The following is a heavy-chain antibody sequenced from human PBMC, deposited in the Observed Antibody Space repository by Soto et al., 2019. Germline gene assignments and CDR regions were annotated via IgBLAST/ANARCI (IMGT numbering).Heavy chain of an antibody. CDR3: ARDRADYDSLNWFDP. J-gene: IGHJ5*02. Sequence: GGSLRLSCAASGFTFSSYAMYWVRQAPGKGLEWVAVISYDGSNKYYADSVKGRFTISRDNSKNTLYLQMNSLRAEDTAVYYCARDRADYDSLNWFDPWGQGTLVTVSS. CDR1: GFTFSSYA. V-gene: IGHV3-30-3*01. D-gene: IGHD3-3*01. CDR2: ISYDGSNK.